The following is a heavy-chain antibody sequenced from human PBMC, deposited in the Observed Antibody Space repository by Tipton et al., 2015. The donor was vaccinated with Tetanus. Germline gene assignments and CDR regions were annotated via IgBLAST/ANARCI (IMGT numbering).Heavy chain of an antibody. J-gene: IGHJ3*02. CDR3: ARAISSRWGKHDAFDI. CDR2: IKQDGSAL. V-gene: IGHV3-7*01. CDR1: GFTFSNYA. D-gene: IGHD7-27*01. Sequence: SLRLSCAASGFTFSNYAMSWVRQAPGKGLEWVANIKQDGSALYYVDSVKGRFAFSRDNAKNSLYLRVNSLRVEDTAVYYCARAISSRWGKHDAFDIWGQGTTVAVSS.